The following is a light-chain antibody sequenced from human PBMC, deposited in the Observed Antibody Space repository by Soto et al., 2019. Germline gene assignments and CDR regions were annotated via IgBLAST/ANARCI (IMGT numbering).Light chain of an antibody. Sequence: DIPLTQSPSFLSASVGDRVTITCRASQDIRSYLGWYQQKPGKAPKLLIYAASTLQSGVPSRFSGSGSGTEFTLTISSLQPEDFAAYYCQQLNNYPRTFGQGTKVEIK. CDR3: QQLNNYPRT. CDR1: QDIRSY. V-gene: IGKV1-9*01. J-gene: IGKJ1*01. CDR2: AAS.